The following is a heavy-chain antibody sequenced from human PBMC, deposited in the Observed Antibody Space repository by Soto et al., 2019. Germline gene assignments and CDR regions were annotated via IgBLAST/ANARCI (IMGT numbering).Heavy chain of an antibody. D-gene: IGHD3-10*01. CDR2: IYYSGST. CDR1: GGSISSYY. CDR3: ARVRFGEFAPDY. Sequence: SETLSLTCTVSGGSISSYYWSWIRQPPGKGLEWIGYIYYSGSTNYNPSLKSRVTISVDTSKNQFSLKLSSVTAADTAVNYCARVRFGEFAPDYWGQGTLVTVSS. V-gene: IGHV4-59*01. J-gene: IGHJ4*02.